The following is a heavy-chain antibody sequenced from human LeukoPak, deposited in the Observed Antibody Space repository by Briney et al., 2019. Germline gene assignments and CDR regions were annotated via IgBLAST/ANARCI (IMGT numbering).Heavy chain of an antibody. D-gene: IGHD6-19*01. CDR1: GFTVSSNY. CDR3: ARSTPGWALAFDI. V-gene: IGHV3-53*05. Sequence: GGSLRLSCAASGFTVSSNYVSWVRQAPGKGLEWVSVIYSGGSTYYADSVKGRFTISRDNSKNTLYLQMNSLRAEDTAVYYCARSTPGWALAFDIWGQGTMVTVSS. J-gene: IGHJ3*02. CDR2: IYSGGST.